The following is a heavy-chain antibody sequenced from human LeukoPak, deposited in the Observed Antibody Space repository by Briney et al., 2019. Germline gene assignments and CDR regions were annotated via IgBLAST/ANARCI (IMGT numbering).Heavy chain of an antibody. CDR3: AREITGTTFPYYYYGMDV. Sequence: ASVTVSCKASGYTFTGYYMHWVRQAPGQGLEWMGRINPNSGGTNYAQKFQGRVTMTRDTSISTAYMELSRLSSDDTAVYYCAREITGTTFPYYYYGMDVWGQGTTVTVSS. D-gene: IGHD1-7*01. CDR2: INPNSGGT. CDR1: GYTFTGYY. J-gene: IGHJ6*02. V-gene: IGHV1-2*06.